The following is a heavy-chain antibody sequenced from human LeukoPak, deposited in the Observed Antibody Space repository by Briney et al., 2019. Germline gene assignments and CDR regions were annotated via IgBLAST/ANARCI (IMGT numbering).Heavy chain of an antibody. J-gene: IGHJ4*02. D-gene: IGHD6-19*01. CDR3: ARDKSGWTNLDY. V-gene: IGHV1-2*02. Sequence: GASVKVSCKASGYTFTGYYMHWVRQAPGQGREWMGWINPNSGGTNYAQKFQGRVTMTRDTSISTAYMELSRLRSDDTAVYYCARDKSGWTNLDYWGQGTLVTVSS. CDR2: INPNSGGT. CDR1: GYTFTGYY.